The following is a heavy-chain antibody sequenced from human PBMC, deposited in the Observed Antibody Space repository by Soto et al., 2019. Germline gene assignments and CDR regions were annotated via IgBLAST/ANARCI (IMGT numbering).Heavy chain of an antibody. J-gene: IGHJ4*02. CDR1: GYSFTSYW. Sequence: GESLKISCKGSGYSFTSYWIGWVRQMPGKGLEWMGIIYPGDSDTRYSPSFQGQVTISADKSTSTAYLQWSSLKASDTAMYYCARHDSGYCSGGSCYFDYWGQGTLVTVSS. D-gene: IGHD2-15*01. CDR2: IYPGDSDT. V-gene: IGHV5-51*01. CDR3: ARHDSGYCSGGSCYFDY.